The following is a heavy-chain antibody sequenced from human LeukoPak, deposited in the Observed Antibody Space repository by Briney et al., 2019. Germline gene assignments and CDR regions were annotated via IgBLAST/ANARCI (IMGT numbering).Heavy chain of an antibody. CDR2: IYYSGST. Sequence: PSETLSLTCTVSGGSSSSGDYFWNWIRQPPGKALEWIGYIYYSGSTYYNPSLKSRVSISVDTSKNQFSLKLSSVTAADTAVYYCARLGVYSSYRDYWYFDLWGRGTLVTVSS. J-gene: IGHJ2*01. V-gene: IGHV4-30-4*08. CDR3: ARLGVYSSYRDYWYFDL. D-gene: IGHD6-6*01. CDR1: GGSSSSGDYF.